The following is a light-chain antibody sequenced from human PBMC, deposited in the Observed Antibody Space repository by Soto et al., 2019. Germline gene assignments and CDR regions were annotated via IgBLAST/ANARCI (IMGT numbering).Light chain of an antibody. V-gene: IGKV3-20*01. J-gene: IGKJ4*01. CDR1: EAINNNF. Sequence: EIVLTQSPGALSVAPGETLSLSCRASEAINNNFVAWYQQRPGQVPRLLMYGASIRVSGVPDRISGRRSGTGFILNIARVEPEDSAVYFCQQYHLSPHTFGGGT. CDR3: QQYHLSPHT. CDR2: GAS.